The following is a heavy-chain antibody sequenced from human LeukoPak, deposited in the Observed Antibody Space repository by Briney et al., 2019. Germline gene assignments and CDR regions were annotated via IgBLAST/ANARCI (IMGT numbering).Heavy chain of an antibody. J-gene: IGHJ4*02. CDR2: ISWNSGSI. CDR3: AKGSGYYDSSGYFDY. CDR1: GFTFDDYA. V-gene: IGHV3-9*03. Sequence: PSGGSLRLSCAASGFTFDDYAMHWVRQAPGKGLEWVSGISWNSGSIGYADSVKGRFTISRDNAKNSLYLQMNSLRAEDMALYYCAKGSGYYDSSGYFDYWGQGTLVTVSS. D-gene: IGHD3-22*01.